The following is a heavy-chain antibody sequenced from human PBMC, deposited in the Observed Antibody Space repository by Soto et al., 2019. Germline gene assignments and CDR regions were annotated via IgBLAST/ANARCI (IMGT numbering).Heavy chain of an antibody. J-gene: IGHJ6*02. CDR3: AKDSTVTTSLYFYYYGFDV. Sequence: VHLLESGGGLVQPGGSLRLACTASGFTFNHYAMSWVRQAPGTGLEWVSAVSGRGGSTKYAVSVKGRFIISRDNSNSTLYLQMDSLRGEDTAVYYCAKDSTVTTSLYFYYYGFDVWGQGTTVIVSS. V-gene: IGHV3-23*01. CDR1: GFTFNHYA. CDR2: VSGRGGST. D-gene: IGHD4-17*01.